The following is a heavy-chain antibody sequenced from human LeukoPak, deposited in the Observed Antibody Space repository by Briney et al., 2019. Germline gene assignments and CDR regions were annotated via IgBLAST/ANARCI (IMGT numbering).Heavy chain of an antibody. V-gene: IGHV4/OR15-8*01. CDR3: SRENGAFSPFGF. D-gene: IGHD2-8*01. CDR2: ISLSGLT. CDR1: GGSISTTNW. J-gene: IGHJ4*02. Sequence: SETLSLTCGVWGGSISTTNWWGWVRQPPGQGLEWIGEISLSGLTNYSPSLNSRVTMSLDKPKNQLSLNLSSVTAADTAVYYCSRENGAFSPFGFWGQGTLVTVPS.